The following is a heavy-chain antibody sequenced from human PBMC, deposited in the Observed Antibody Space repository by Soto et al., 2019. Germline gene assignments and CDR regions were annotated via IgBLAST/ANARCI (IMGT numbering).Heavy chain of an antibody. CDR3: ARDGQFHDSSGKFDY. D-gene: IGHD3-22*01. Sequence: QVQLMESGGGVVRPGASLRLSCVASGFTFSGFGMNWVRQAPGKGLEWVAITWFDGSNEFYADSVKGRFTISRDNSKNTVYLQMNSLRADDTAIYYCARDGQFHDSSGKFDYWGQGTLVTVSS. J-gene: IGHJ4*02. V-gene: IGHV3-33*01. CDR1: GFTFSGFG. CDR2: TWFDGSNE.